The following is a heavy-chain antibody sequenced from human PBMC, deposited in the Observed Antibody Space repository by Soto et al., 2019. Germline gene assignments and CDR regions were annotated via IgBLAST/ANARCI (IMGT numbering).Heavy chain of an antibody. J-gene: IGHJ6*03. CDR1: GFTFSGSA. CDR3: VAELPTWGGTYYMDV. D-gene: IGHD3-16*01. Sequence: GASLKISCEASGFTFSGSAIQWVRQARGQRLEWIGWIVTGSGNTNYAQKFQERVTITRDMSTSTTYMDLNSLRSEDTAVYYCVAELPTWGGTYYMDVWGKGTTVTVSS. V-gene: IGHV1-58*02. CDR2: IVTGSGNT.